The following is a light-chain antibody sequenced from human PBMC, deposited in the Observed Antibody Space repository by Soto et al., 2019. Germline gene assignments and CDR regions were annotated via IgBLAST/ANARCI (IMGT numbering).Light chain of an antibody. CDR3: QQYNSS. CDR2: KAS. V-gene: IGKV1-5*03. Sequence: DIQMTQSPSTLSASVGDRVPITCRASQSISNWLAWYQQNPGKAPKLLIYKASSLESGVPSRFSGSGSGTEFTLTISSLQPDDFATYYCQQYNSSFGQGTKVDIK. CDR1: QSISNW. J-gene: IGKJ2*01.